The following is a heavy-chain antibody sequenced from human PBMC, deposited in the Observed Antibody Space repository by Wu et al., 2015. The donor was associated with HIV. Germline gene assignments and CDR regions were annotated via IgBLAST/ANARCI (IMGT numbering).Heavy chain of an antibody. D-gene: IGHD2-8*01. CDR3: ARPMYSGDSIDAFDI. CDR2: VNPNSGGR. J-gene: IGHJ3*02. V-gene: IGHV1-2*02. CDR1: GYTFTGYF. Sequence: QVHLVQSGAEVKKPGASVEVSCKASGYTFTGYFIHWVRQAPGQGLEWMGWVNPNSGGRMNVQKFQGRVTMTRDTSINTAYMDLSKLTFDDTAIYYCARPMYSGDSIDAFDIWGQGTMVIVSS.